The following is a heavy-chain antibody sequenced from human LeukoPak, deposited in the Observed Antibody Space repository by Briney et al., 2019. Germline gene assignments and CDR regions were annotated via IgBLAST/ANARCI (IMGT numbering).Heavy chain of an antibody. CDR1: GGSISSYY. Sequence: SETLSLTCTVSGGSISSYYWSWIRQPAGKGLEWFGRIYTSGNTNYNPSLKSRVTMSVDTSKNQFSLKLSSVTAADTAVYYCARDNRRSWSNWFDPWGQGTLVTVSS. CDR3: ARDNRRSWSNWFDP. CDR2: IYTSGNT. D-gene: IGHD6-13*01. V-gene: IGHV4-4*07. J-gene: IGHJ5*02.